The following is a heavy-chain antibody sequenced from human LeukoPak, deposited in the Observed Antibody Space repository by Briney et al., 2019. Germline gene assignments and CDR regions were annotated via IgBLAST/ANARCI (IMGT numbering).Heavy chain of an antibody. CDR1: GFTFSSYG. D-gene: IGHD5-12*01. J-gene: IGHJ4*02. Sequence: GGSLRLSCAASGFTFSSYGMHWVRQAPGKGLEWVAVIWYDGSNKYYADSVKGRFTISRDNSKNTLYLQMNSLRAEDTAVYYCARDGGYSGYDADCWGQGTLVTVSS. CDR3: ARDGGYSGYDADC. V-gene: IGHV3-33*01. CDR2: IWYDGSNK.